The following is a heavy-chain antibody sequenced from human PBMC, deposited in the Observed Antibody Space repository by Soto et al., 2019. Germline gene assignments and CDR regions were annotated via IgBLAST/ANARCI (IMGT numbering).Heavy chain of an antibody. D-gene: IGHD6-19*01. CDR3: AGQHQWLDS. CDR1: GDSVSSNSAA. J-gene: IGHJ4*02. V-gene: IGHV6-1*01. CDR2: TYYRSKWHN. Sequence: LQTLSLTCAISGDSVSSNSAAWNWIRQSPSRGLEWLGRTYYRSKWHNDYAVSVKSRIIIKPDTSKNQFSLQLTSVTPEDTAVYHCAGQHQWLDSWGQGTLVTVSS.